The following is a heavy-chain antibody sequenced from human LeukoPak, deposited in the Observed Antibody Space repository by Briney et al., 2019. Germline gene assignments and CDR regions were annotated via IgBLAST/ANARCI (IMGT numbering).Heavy chain of an antibody. V-gene: IGHV4-31*03. J-gene: IGHJ6*02. Sequence: PSETLFLTCTVSGGSIKSGGYYWSWIRQYPGKGLEWIGYIYYNGSTDYNPSLKSRVIISVDTSKNQFSLKLTSVTAADTAVYYCAREYYYGSGSYRYYYYGMDVWGQGTTVTVSS. CDR3: AREYYYGSGSYRYYYYGMDV. CDR1: GGSIKSGGYY. CDR2: IYYNGST. D-gene: IGHD3-10*01.